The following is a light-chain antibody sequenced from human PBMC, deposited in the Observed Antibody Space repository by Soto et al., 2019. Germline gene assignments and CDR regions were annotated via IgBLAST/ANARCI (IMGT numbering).Light chain of an antibody. V-gene: IGLV4-69*01. CDR3: QTWGTGIQV. Sequence: QSVLTQSPSASASLGASVKLTCTLSSGHSSYAIAWHQQQPEKGPRYLMKLNSDGSHSKGDGIPDRFSGSSSGAERYLNISSLQSEDEADYYCQTWGTGIQVFGGGTKVTVL. J-gene: IGLJ2*01. CDR1: SGHSSYA. CDR2: LNSDGSH.